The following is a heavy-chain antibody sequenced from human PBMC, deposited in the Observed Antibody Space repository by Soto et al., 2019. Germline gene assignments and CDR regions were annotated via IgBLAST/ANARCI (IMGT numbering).Heavy chain of an antibody. CDR3: TTYYDYVWGSQGFDY. CDR2: IRSKAYGGTT. D-gene: IGHD3-16*01. V-gene: IGHV3-49*03. CDR1: GFTFGDYA. J-gene: IGHJ4*02. Sequence: GGSLRLSCTASGFTFGDYAMSWFRQAPGKGLEWVGFIRSKAYGGTTEYAASVKGRFTISRDDSKSIAYLQMNSLKTEDTAVYYCTTYYDYVWGSQGFDYWGQGTLVTVSS.